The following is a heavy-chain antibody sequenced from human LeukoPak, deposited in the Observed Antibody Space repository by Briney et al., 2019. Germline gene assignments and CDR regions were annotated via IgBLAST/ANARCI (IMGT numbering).Heavy chain of an antibody. J-gene: IGHJ4*02. D-gene: IGHD1-26*01. CDR2: INPNSGGT. V-gene: IGHV1-2*06. CDR1: GYTFTGYY. CDR3: ATMGYSGSYGDTY. Sequence: ASVKVSCKASGYTFTGYYMHWVRQAPGQGLEWMGRINPNSGGTNYAQKFQGRVTMTRDTSISTAYMELSRLRSDDTAVYYCATMGYSGSYGDTYWGQGTLVTVSS.